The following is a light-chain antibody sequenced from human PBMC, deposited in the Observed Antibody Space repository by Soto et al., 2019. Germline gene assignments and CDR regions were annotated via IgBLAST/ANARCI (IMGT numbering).Light chain of an antibody. CDR1: QSVLYSSNNKNY. Sequence: DIVMTQSPGSLAVSLGERATINCKSSQSVLYSSNNKNYLCWYQQKPGQPPKLLIYWASTRESGVPDRFSGSGSGTDFTLTISSLQAEDVAVYYCQQYYSSPRTFGQGTKLEIK. CDR2: WAS. CDR3: QQYYSSPRT. J-gene: IGKJ2*01. V-gene: IGKV4-1*01.